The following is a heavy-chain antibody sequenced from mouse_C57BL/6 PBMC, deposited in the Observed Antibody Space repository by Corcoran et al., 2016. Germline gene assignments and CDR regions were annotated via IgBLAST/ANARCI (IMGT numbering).Heavy chain of an antibody. CDR2: IDPEDGDT. Sequence: EVQLQQYGAELVRPGASVKLSCTASGFNITDYYMHWVKQRPEQGMEWIGRIDPEDGDTEYAPKFQGKATMTADTSSNTAYLQLSSLTSEDTAVYYCTHSNYGAYWGQGTLVTVSA. D-gene: IGHD2-5*01. CDR1: GFNITDYY. CDR3: THSNYGAY. V-gene: IGHV14-1*01. J-gene: IGHJ3*01.